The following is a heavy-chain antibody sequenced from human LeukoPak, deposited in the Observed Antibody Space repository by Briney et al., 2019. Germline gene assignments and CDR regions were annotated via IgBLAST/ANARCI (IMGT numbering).Heavy chain of an antibody. CDR2: ISAYNGNT. D-gene: IGHD1-26*01. V-gene: IGHV1-18*01. CDR1: GYTFTSYG. Sequence: ASVKVSCKASGYTFTSYGISWVRQAPGQGLEWMGWISAYNGNTNYAQKLQGRVTMTTDTSTSTAYMELRSLRSEDTAVYYCARRVGPYPGGMAMSDWGQGTLVTVSS. J-gene: IGHJ4*02. CDR3: ARRVGPYPGGMAMSD.